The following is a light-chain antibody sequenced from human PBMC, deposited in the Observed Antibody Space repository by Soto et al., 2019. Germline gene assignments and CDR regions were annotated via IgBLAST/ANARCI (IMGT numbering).Light chain of an antibody. V-gene: IGKV3D-15*01. CDR2: GAS. Sequence: EIVMTQSPATLSVSPGERATLSCRASQSVSSNVAWYQQKPGQAPRLLIYGASSRATGIPDRFSGSGSGTDFTLTIRSLQPEDFATYYCKQSYSTRITFGQGTRLEIK. CDR1: QSVSSN. J-gene: IGKJ5*01. CDR3: KQSYSTRIT.